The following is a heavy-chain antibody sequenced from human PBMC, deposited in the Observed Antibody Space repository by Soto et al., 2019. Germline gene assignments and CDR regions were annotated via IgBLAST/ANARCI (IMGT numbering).Heavy chain of an antibody. J-gene: IGHJ4*02. CDR3: ARTRDGYNTPYFDY. Sequence: QVQLVQSGAEVKKPGSSVKVSCKASGGTFSSYAISWVRQAPGQGLEWMGGIIPIFGTANYAEKFQGRVTITADESTRTAYRELSSLRSEDTAVYYCARTRDGYNTPYFDYWGQGTLVTVSS. D-gene: IGHD5-12*01. CDR1: GGTFSSYA. CDR2: IIPIFGTA. V-gene: IGHV1-69*01.